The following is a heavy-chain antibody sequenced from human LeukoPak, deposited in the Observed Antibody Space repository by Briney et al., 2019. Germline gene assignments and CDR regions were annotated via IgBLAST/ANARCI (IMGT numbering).Heavy chain of an antibody. CDR2: IFYNGAT. CDR1: GVSLINYY. J-gene: IGHJ4*02. Sequence: PSETLSLTCTVSGVSLINYYWSWIRQPPRKGLEWIGYIFYNGATYYNPSLNSRVTISVDTSKNQFSLNLNSVSAADTDVYFCARHDNVPVIRRGFDFWGQGTLVTVSS. CDR3: ARHDNVPVIRRGFDF. V-gene: IGHV4-59*08. D-gene: IGHD2-21*02.